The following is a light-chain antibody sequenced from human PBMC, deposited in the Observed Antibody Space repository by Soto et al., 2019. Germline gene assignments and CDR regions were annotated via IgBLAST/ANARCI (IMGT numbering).Light chain of an antibody. CDR3: PQSYSIPRT. CDR1: QSISTW. CDR2: AAS. V-gene: IGKV1-39*01. Sequence: DVQMTQSPSSGSASVGDRGTIRCLACQSISTWLAWYQQKPGKAPKLLIYAASSLQSGVPSRFSGSGSGTDFTLTISSLQPEDFATYYCPQSYSIPRTFGQGTTVDI. J-gene: IGKJ1*01.